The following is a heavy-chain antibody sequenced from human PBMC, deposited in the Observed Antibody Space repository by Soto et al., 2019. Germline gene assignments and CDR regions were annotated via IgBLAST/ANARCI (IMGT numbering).Heavy chain of an antibody. J-gene: IGHJ6*02. V-gene: IGHV3-48*02. D-gene: IGHD6-19*01. CDR1: GFTFSSYS. CDR2: ISSSSSTI. Sequence: PGGSLRLSCAASGFTFSSYSMNWVRQAPGKGLEWVSYISSSSSTIYYADSVKGRFTISRDNAKNSLYLQMNSLRDEDTAVYYCARDHPVAGTGYYYYYGMGVWGQGTTVTVSS. CDR3: ARDHPVAGTGYYYYYGMGV.